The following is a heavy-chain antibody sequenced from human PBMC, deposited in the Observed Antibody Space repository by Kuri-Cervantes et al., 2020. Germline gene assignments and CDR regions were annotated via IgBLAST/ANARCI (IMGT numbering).Heavy chain of an antibody. CDR2: ISYDGSNK. D-gene: IGHD2-2*01. V-gene: IGHV3-30*18. CDR3: AKDGPDYYGMDV. CDR1: GFTFSSYG. Sequence: LSLTCAASGFTFSSYGMHWVRQAPGKGLEWVAVISYDGSNKYYADSVKGRFTISRDNSKNTLYLQMNSLRAEDTAVYYCAKDGPDYYGMDVWGQGTTVTVSS. J-gene: IGHJ6*02.